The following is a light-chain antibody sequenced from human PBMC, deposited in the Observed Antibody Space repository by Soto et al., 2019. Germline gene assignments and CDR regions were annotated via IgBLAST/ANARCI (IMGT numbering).Light chain of an antibody. J-gene: IGKJ1*01. CDR1: QSVSSY. CDR2: DAS. CDR3: QQRSHWPRT. Sequence: EIMLTQSPATLSLSPGERATLSCRASQSVSSYLAWYQQKPGQAPRLLIYDASNRATGIPARFSGSGSGTDFTLTINSLEPEDFGVYYCQQRSHWPRTFGQGTKVEIK. V-gene: IGKV3-11*01.